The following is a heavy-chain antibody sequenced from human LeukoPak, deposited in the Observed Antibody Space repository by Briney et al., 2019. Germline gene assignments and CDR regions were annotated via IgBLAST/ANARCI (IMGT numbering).Heavy chain of an antibody. CDR3: ARDDCSGGSCYLTFDY. Sequence: GGSLRLSCAASGFTFRSYGMHWVRQAPGEGLEWVAVIWFDGSNKYYADSVEGRFTISRDNSKNTLYLQMNSLRAEDTAVYYCARDDCSGGSCYLTFDYWGQGTLVTVSS. J-gene: IGHJ4*02. CDR1: GFTFRSYG. V-gene: IGHV3-33*01. CDR2: IWFDGSNK. D-gene: IGHD2-15*01.